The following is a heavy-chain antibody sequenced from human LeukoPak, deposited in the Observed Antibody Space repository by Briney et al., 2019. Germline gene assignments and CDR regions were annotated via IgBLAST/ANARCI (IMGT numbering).Heavy chain of an antibody. CDR3: ARAGDFWSGDYGMDV. J-gene: IGHJ6*02. D-gene: IGHD3-3*01. Sequence: PLETLSLTCAVYGGSFSGYYWSWIRQPPGKGLEWIGEINHSGSTNYNPSLKSRVTISVDTSKNQFSLKLSSVTAADTAVYYCARAGDFWSGDYGMDVWGQGTTVTVSS. CDR2: INHSGST. V-gene: IGHV4-34*01. CDR1: GGSFSGYY.